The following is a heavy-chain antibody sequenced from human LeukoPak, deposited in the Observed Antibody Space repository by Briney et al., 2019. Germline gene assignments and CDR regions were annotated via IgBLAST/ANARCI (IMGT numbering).Heavy chain of an antibody. CDR3: ARHSHSGYDYDYYYGMDV. Sequence: PSETLSLTCAVYGGSFSGYYWSWIRQPPGKGLEWIGEIDHSGSTNYNPSLKSRVTISVDTSKNQFSLKLSSVTAADTAVYYCARHSHSGYDYDYYYGMDVWGQGTTVTVSS. CDR2: IDHSGST. V-gene: IGHV4-34*01. CDR1: GGSFSGYY. J-gene: IGHJ6*02. D-gene: IGHD5-12*01.